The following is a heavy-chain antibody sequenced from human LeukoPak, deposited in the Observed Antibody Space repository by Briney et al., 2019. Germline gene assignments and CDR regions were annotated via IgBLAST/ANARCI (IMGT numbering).Heavy chain of an antibody. V-gene: IGHV3-23*01. D-gene: IGHD1-1*01. J-gene: IGHJ4*02. Sequence: GGSLRLSCEASAFIFSGHWLNWVRQTPGKGLEWVSAISGSGGSTYYADSVKGRFTISRDNSKNTLYLQMNSLRAEDTAVYYCAPGTGGYWGQGTLVTVSS. CDR1: AFIFSGHW. CDR3: APGTGGY. CDR2: ISGSGGST.